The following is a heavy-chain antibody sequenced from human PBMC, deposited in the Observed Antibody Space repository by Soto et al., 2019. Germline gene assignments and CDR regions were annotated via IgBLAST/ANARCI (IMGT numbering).Heavy chain of an antibody. J-gene: IGHJ5*02. CDR1: GFTFSSYA. D-gene: IGHD3-9*01. CDR2: ISGSGGST. Sequence: PGGSLRLPCPASGFTFSSYAMSWVRQAPGKGLEWVSAISGSGGSTYYADSVKGRFTISRDNSKNTLYLQMNSLRAEDTAVYYCAKDLDILTGNNWFDPWGQGTLVTVPQ. V-gene: IGHV3-23*01. CDR3: AKDLDILTGNNWFDP.